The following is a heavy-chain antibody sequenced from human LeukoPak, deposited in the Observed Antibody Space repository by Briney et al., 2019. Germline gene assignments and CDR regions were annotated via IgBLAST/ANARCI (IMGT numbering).Heavy chain of an antibody. CDR1: GDSFSNYY. CDR2: VYYSGST. J-gene: IGHJ4*02. D-gene: IGHD5-18*01. CDR3: ARQVLHTAMDY. V-gene: IGHV4-59*08. Sequence: PSETLSLTCSVSGDSFSNYYWTWIRQPPGKGLEWIGYVYYSGSTNYNPSLKTRLHLSVDTSKNRFSLKLSSVTAADTAVYYCARQVLHTAMDYWGQGTLVSVSS.